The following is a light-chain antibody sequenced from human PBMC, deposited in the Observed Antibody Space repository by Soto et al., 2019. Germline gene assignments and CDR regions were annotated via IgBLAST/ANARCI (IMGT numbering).Light chain of an antibody. CDR1: QSLLHSNGYNY. CDR2: LGS. V-gene: IGKV2-28*01. J-gene: IGKJ2*01. CDR3: MQALQTPYT. Sequence: DIVMTQSPLSLPVTPGEPASISCRSSQSLLHSNGYNYLDWYLQKPGQSPQLLIYLGSNRASGVLDWFSGSGSGTDFTLKISRVEAEDVGVYYFMQALQTPYTFGQGTKLEIK.